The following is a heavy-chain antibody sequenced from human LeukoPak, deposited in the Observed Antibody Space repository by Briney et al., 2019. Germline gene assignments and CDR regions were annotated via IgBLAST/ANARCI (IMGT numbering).Heavy chain of an antibody. J-gene: IGHJ4*02. D-gene: IGHD3-10*01. V-gene: IGHV1-18*01. CDR1: GYTFTSYG. CDR2: IGPFNGNT. Sequence: ASVKVSCKASGYTFTSYGISWVRQAPGQGLEWMGWIGPFNGNTNYAQNLQGRVTMTTDTSTSTAYMELGSLGSDDTAVYYCARDQDSLVRGVIGYWGQGTLVTVSS. CDR3: ARDQDSLVRGVIGY.